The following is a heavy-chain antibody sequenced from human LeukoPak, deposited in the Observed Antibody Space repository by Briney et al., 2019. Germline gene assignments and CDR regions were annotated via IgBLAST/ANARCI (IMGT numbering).Heavy chain of an antibody. D-gene: IGHD3-3*01. CDR3: ASGYDFWSGYRNWFDP. V-gene: IGHV1-69*05. Sequence: SVKVSCKASGGTFSSYAIGWVRQAPGQGLEWMGGIIPIFGTANYAQKFQGRVTITTDESTSTAYMELSSLRSEDTAVYYCASGYDFWSGYRNWFDPWGQGTLVTVSS. CDR1: GGTFSSYA. CDR2: IIPIFGTA. J-gene: IGHJ5*02.